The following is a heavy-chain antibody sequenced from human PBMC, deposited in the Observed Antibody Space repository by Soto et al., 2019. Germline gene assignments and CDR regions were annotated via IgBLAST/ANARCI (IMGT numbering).Heavy chain of an antibody. Sequence: QVQLVQSGAEVKKPGASVKVSCKASGYTFTNFGISWVRQAPGQGLAGMGWISAYNGNTNSAQKFQDRVTMTTDTSTITAYMELRSLRSDDTAIYYCARGGTPIEYWGQGTMVIGSS. V-gene: IGHV1-18*01. CDR3: ARGGTPIEY. CDR2: ISAYNGNT. D-gene: IGHD3-16*01. CDR1: GYTFTNFG. J-gene: IGHJ4*02.